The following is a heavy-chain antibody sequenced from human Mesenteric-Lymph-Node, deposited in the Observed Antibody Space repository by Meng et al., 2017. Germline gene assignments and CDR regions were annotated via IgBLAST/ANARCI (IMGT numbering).Heavy chain of an antibody. CDR2: IYYSGST. CDR3: ARNVPGTSAYYD. V-gene: IGHV4-28*01. Sequence: QVQLHESGPGLVKPSDTLSLPCAVSGYSISSTNWWGWIRQPPGKGLEWIGYIYYSGSTFYDPSLKSRVTMSVDTSKNQFSLNLNSVTAVDTAVYYCARNVPGTSAYYDWGQGTLVTVSS. J-gene: IGHJ4*02. D-gene: IGHD3-22*01. CDR1: GYSISSTNW.